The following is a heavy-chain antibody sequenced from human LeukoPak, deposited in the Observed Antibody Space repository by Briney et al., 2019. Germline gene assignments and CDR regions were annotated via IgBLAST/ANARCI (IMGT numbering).Heavy chain of an antibody. D-gene: IGHD5-18*01. CDR1: GFTFSSYA. J-gene: IGHJ4*02. Sequence: GGSLRLSCSASGFTFSSYAMHWVRQAPGKGLEYVSAISSNGGSTYYADSVKGRFTISRDNSKNTLYLQMSSLRAEDTAAYYCVKWDVDTAMVGYYFDYWGQGTLVTVSS. CDR2: ISSNGGST. V-gene: IGHV3-64D*06. CDR3: VKWDVDTAMVGYYFDY.